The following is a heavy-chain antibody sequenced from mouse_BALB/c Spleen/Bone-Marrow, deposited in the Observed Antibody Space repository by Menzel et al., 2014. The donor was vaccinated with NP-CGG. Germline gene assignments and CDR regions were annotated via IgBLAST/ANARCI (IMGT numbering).Heavy chain of an antibody. J-gene: IGHJ4*01. Sequence: QVQLKESGPELVKPGTLVEISCKASGYSFTDYDINWVKQRPGQGLEWVGWIYPGDGSTKYNEKFKGKATLTADGSSSTAYVQLSSLTSESSAVYFCARGGIGRSLDYWGQGTSVTVSS. D-gene: IGHD3-3*01. CDR3: ARGGIGRSLDY. V-gene: IGHV1S56*01. CDR1: GYSFTDYD. CDR2: IYPGDGST.